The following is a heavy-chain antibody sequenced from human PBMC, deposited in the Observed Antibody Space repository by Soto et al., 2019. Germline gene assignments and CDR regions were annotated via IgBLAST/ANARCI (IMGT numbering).Heavy chain of an antibody. CDR1: GGSINSGNHY. Sequence: QVQLQESGPGLVKPSQTLSLTCTVSGGSINSGNHYWNWIRQHPGKALEWIGYISYSGSTSYNPSLRSRVTISVDTSKNQFSLKLSSVTAADTAVFYCARLSITSNGGWFDPWGQGTLVTVSS. J-gene: IGHJ5*02. CDR2: ISYSGST. CDR3: ARLSITSNGGWFDP. D-gene: IGHD1-20*01. V-gene: IGHV4-31*03.